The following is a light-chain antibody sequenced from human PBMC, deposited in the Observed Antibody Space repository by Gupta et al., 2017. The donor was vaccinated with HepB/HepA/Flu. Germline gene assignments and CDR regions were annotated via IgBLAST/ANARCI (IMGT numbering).Light chain of an antibody. Sequence: EIVLTQSPATRSLSPGERATLSCRASQSVRNYLDRDQQQPGQPTRLLIYEASNRATGVTDRFSGGGFGTDFTRTSSSIAPEDFEGYYCQQGRTFGHGTKVDIK. J-gene: IGKJ3*01. V-gene: IGKV3-11*01. CDR1: QSVRNY. CDR3: QQGRT. CDR2: EAS.